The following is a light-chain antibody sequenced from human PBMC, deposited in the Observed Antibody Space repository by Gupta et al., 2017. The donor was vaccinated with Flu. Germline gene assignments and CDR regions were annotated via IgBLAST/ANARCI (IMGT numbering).Light chain of an antibody. V-gene: IGLV2-11*01. CDR2: DVK. CDR1: SSDVGGYNY. J-gene: IGLJ3*02. Sequence: SVTISCTGTSSDVGGYNYVSWYQQHPGEAHNLMIYDVKKRPAGVPDRFSGSKSGNTASLTISGRQAEDEADYYGGSDAGSDTGVFGGGTKLTVL. CDR3: GSDAGSDTGV.